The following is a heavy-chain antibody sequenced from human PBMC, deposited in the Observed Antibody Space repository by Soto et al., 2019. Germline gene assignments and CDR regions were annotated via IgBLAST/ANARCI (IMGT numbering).Heavy chain of an antibody. D-gene: IGHD4-17*01. CDR1: GFSFRNYA. CDR3: AKDPNGDFVGAFDI. Sequence: VRLLESGGDLVEPGGSLRLSCVGSGFSFRNYAMSWVRQAPGAGPEWVSGISSSGGRTYYADSVKGRFIISRDNSKNTLFLQMNTLRAEDTALYYCAKDPNGDFVGAFDIWGRGTMVTVSS. V-gene: IGHV3-23*01. J-gene: IGHJ3*02. CDR2: ISSSGGRT.